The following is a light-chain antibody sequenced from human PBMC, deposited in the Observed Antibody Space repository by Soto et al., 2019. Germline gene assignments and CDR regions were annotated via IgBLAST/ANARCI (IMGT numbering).Light chain of an antibody. CDR2: EDT. V-gene: IGLV2-14*01. Sequence: QSALTQPASVSGSPGQSITISCTGTSSDVGAYNYVSWYRQHPGKAPKLMIYEDTNRPSGVSNRVSGSTSGSTASLTVAGLQSEDEADYYCSSYTSSSTLVFGGGTKLTVL. J-gene: IGLJ3*02. CDR3: SSYTSSSTLV. CDR1: SSDVGAYNY.